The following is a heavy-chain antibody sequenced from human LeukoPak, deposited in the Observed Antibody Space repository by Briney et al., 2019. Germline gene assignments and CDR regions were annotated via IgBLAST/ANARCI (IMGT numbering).Heavy chain of an antibody. V-gene: IGHV4-59*04. CDR3: AKDGLGRLVVGNARPRNYFDY. CDR1: GFTFSSYS. J-gene: IGHJ4*02. CDR2: LYYNGDT. D-gene: IGHD1-26*01. Sequence: NPGGSLRLYCAASGFTFSSYSMNWVRQAPGKGLEWIGSLYYNGDTYYNPSLMSRVTMTVDRSKNQFSLTLTSVTAADTALYYCAKDGLGRLVVGNARPRNYFDYWGQGALVTVSS.